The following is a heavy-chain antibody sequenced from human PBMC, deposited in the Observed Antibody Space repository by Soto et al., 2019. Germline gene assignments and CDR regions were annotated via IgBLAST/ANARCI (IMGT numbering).Heavy chain of an antibody. Sequence: QVQLVQSGAEVKKPGSSVKVSCKASGGTFSSYTISWVRQAPGQGLEWMGRIIPILGIANYAQKFQGRVKITADKSTSTGYMERSSLRSEDTAVYYCARWGCTNGDYVYWGQGPLVTVSS. V-gene: IGHV1-69*02. D-gene: IGHD4-17*01. CDR1: GGTFSSYT. CDR2: IIPILGIA. CDR3: ARWGCTNGDYVY. J-gene: IGHJ4*02.